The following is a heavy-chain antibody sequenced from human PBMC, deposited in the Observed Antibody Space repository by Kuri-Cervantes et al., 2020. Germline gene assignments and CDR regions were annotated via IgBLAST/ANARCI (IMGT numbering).Heavy chain of an antibody. CDR3: ARVSSGH. D-gene: IGHD3-10*01. CDR2: INPDGSKK. V-gene: IGHV3-7*03. J-gene: IGHJ4*02. CDR1: VFTFSTSW. Sequence: LNIPCAASVFTFSTSWMYWVRQAPGKGLEWVANINPDGSKKYYLVSLKGRFIISRDNAMNSLYLEMKSQRDVDTVTYYCARVSSGHWGQGALVTVSS.